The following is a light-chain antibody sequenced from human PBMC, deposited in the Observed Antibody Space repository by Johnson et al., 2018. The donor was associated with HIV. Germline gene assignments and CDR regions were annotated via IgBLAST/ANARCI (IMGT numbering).Light chain of an antibody. CDR1: SSNIGNND. V-gene: IGLV1-51*01. CDR3: GTWDSSLSVHYV. J-gene: IGLJ1*01. CDR2: DNN. Sequence: QSVLTQPPSVSAAPGQKVDISCSGSSSNIGNNDVSWYQQLPGTAPKVLIYDNNKRPSGIPDRFSGSKSGTSATLGITGLQTGDEADYYCGTWDSSLSVHYVFGTGTKVTVL.